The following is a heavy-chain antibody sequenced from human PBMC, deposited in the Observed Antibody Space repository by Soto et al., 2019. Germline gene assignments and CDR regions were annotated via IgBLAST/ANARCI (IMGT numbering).Heavy chain of an antibody. D-gene: IGHD1-7*01. CDR3: ARAGPVLQTNRYNWNSYWFDP. J-gene: IGHJ5*02. CDR1: GYTFTGYY. CDR2: INPNSGGT. V-gene: IGHV1-2*04. Sequence: GASVKVSCKASGYTFTGYYMHWVRQAPGQGLEWMGWINPNSGGTNYAQKFQGWVTMTRDTSISTAYMELSRLRSDDTAVYYCARAGPVLQTNRYNWNSYWFDPWGQGTLVTVSS.